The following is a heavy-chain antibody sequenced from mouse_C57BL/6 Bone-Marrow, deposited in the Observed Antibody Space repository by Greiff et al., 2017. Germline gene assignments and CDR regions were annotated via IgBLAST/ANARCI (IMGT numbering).Heavy chain of an antibody. Sequence: EVQGVESGGGLVKPGGSLKLSCAASGFTFSSYAMSWVRQTPEKRLEWVATISDGGSYTYYPDNVKGRFTISRDNAKNNLYLQMSHLKSEDTAMYYCARGSLTGRYFDYWGQGTTLTGSS. J-gene: IGHJ2*01. D-gene: IGHD4-1*01. CDR1: GFTFSSYA. CDR3: ARGSLTGRYFDY. CDR2: ISDGGSYT. V-gene: IGHV5-4*01.